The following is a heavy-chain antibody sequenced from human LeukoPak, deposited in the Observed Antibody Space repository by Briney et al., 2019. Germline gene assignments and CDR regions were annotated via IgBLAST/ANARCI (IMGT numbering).Heavy chain of an antibody. CDR2: IYYSGST. D-gene: IGHD1-26*01. CDR1: GGSISSYC. Sequence: SETLSLTCTVSGGSISSYCWRWIRQPPGKGLEWIGYIYYSGSTNYNPSLKSRVTISVDTSKNQFSLKLSSVTAADTSVYYCAREELRGEYYFDYWGQGTLVTVPS. J-gene: IGHJ4*02. CDR3: AREELRGEYYFDY. V-gene: IGHV4-59*01.